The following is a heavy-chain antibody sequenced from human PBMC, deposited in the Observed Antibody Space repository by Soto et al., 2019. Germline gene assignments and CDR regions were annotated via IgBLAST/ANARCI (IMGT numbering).Heavy chain of an antibody. V-gene: IGHV3-30*18. D-gene: IGHD6-19*01. CDR1: GFTFSTTG. J-gene: IGHJ5*02. Sequence: QVHLVESGGGVVQPGRSLRLSCAASGFTFSTTGMHWVRQAPGKGLEWVAMISHDAGDKHYTDSVKGRFTISRDTSKNTLYLQMNSLRPEDTAIYHCAKDLYGAGWYNYFDPWRQGTLVTVSS. CDR2: ISHDAGDK. CDR3: AKDLYGAGWYNYFDP.